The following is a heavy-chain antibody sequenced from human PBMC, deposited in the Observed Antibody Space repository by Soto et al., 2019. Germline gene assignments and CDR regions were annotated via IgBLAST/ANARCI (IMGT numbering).Heavy chain of an antibody. Sequence: GSLRLSCAASGFTFSDYYMSWIRLAPGKGLEWISYITSSSTTIYYADSVKGRFTISRDNAKNSLYLQMNSLRAEDTAVYFCERDLYDYNNAHHFDYWGQGTLVTVSS. V-gene: IGHV3-11*01. D-gene: IGHD4-4*01. CDR3: ERDLYDYNNAHHFDY. CDR2: ITSSSTTI. CDR1: GFTFSDYY. J-gene: IGHJ4*02.